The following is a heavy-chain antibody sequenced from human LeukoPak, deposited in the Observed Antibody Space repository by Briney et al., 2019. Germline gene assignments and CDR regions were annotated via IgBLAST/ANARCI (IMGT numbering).Heavy chain of an antibody. J-gene: IGHJ5*02. CDR1: GDSLSDYY. D-gene: IGHD1-1*01. Sequence: SKTLSLTCAVYGDSLSDYYWSWIRQPPGKALGWIGEINHSGSTNYNPSLKSRVTTSVDTSVRQFFLRLSPVTAADTAVYYCARERASNNYYNWFDPWGQGTQVTVSS. V-gene: IGHV4-34*01. CDR2: INHSGST. CDR3: ARERASNNYYNWFDP.